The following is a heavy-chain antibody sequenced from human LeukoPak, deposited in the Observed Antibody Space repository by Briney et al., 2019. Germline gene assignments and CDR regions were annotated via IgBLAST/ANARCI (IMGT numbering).Heavy chain of an antibody. D-gene: IGHD6-13*01. CDR3: ARGHTALPIPGIAAALWGWTENWFDP. Sequence: ASVKVSCKASGYTFTSYDINWVRQATGQGLEWMGWMNPNSGNTGYAQKFQGRVTMTRNTSISTAYMELSSLRSEDTAVYYCARGHTALPIPGIAAALWGWTENWFDPWGQGTLVTVSS. V-gene: IGHV1-8*01. CDR1: GYTFTSYD. CDR2: MNPNSGNT. J-gene: IGHJ5*02.